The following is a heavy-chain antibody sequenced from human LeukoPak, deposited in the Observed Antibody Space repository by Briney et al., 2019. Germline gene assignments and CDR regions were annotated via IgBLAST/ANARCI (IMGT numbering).Heavy chain of an antibody. J-gene: IGHJ4*02. V-gene: IGHV4-59*01. CDR3: ARVRVPLSTTFGFFFDY. Sequence: PSETLSLTCTVSGGSISSYYWSWLRQPPGKGLEWIGYIYYSGSTNYNPSLKSRVTISVDTSKSQFSLKLSSVTAADTAVYYCARVRVPLSTTFGFFFDYWGQGTLVTVSS. D-gene: IGHD3-3*01. CDR2: IYYSGST. CDR1: GGSISSYY.